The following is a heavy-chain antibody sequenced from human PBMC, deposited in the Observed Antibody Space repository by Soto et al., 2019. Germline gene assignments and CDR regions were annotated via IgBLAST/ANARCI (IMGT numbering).Heavy chain of an antibody. CDR1: GGSISSGNSYS. CDR2: ISHTVST. J-gene: IGHJ5*01. Sequence: TLSLPCAVSGGSISSGNSYSWSWIRQPPGKGLELIGSISHTVSTSYNPSLKGRVTMSVDKSKNQFSLKLYSVTAADMAVEYCARAVAPYVENWFDSWGQGTLVTVSS. V-gene: IGHV4-30-2*01. CDR3: ARAVAPYVENWFDS. D-gene: IGHD3-16*01.